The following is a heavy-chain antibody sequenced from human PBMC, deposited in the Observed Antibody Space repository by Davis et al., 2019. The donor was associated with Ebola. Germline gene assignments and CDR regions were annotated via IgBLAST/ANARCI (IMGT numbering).Heavy chain of an antibody. CDR1: GYIFASYG. D-gene: IGHD2-15*01. CDR3: ARNTPESGYYYYYMDV. CDR2: IDGGKGNT. V-gene: IGHV1-3*01. J-gene: IGHJ6*03. Sequence: GESLKISCXXSGYIFASYGIHWVRQAPGPSLEWMGLIDGGKGNTKYSQKFQVRVTITRDTSASTAYMELSSLRSDDTAVYYCARNTPESGYYYYYMDVWGTGTTVTVSS.